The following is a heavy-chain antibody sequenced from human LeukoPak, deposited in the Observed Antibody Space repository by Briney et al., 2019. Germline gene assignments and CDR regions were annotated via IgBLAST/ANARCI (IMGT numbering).Heavy chain of an antibody. Sequence: PGGSLSLSCAASGFTFSSYWMSWVRQAPGKGLEWVANIKEDGSDKYYVDSVKGRFTISRDNAKNSLYMQMNSLRAEDTAVYYCARGGYSRGDYWGQGTLVTVSS. V-gene: IGHV3-7*03. CDR3: ARGGYSRGDY. J-gene: IGHJ4*02. CDR2: IKEDGSDK. D-gene: IGHD5-24*01. CDR1: GFTFSSYW.